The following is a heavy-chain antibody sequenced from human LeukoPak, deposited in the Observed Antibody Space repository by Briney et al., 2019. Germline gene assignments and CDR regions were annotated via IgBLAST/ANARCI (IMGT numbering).Heavy chain of an antibody. CDR1: GFTFSSYA. D-gene: IGHD3-3*01. CDR2: ISGSGGST. V-gene: IGHV3-23*01. J-gene: IGHJ4*02. CDR3: AKSQDDFWRGYPLFLDY. Sequence: PGGSLRLSCAASGFTFSSYAMSWVRQAPGKGLEWVSAISGSGGSTYYADSVKGRFTISRDNSKNTLYLQMNSLRAEDTAVYYCAKSQDDFWRGYPLFLDYWGQGTLVTVSS.